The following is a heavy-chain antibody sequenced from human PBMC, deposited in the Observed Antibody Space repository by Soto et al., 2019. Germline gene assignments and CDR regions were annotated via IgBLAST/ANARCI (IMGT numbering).Heavy chain of an antibody. CDR2: IYYSGST. V-gene: IGHV4-31*03. CDR3: ARTDIVLGYGMDV. Sequence: QVQLQESGPGLVKPSQTLSLTCTVSGGSISSGGYYWSWIRQHPGKGLEWIGYIYYSGSTYYNPSLKSRVTISVDTSKNQFSLKLSSETAADTAVYYCARTDIVLGYGMDVWGQGTTVTVSS. CDR1: GGSISSGGYY. J-gene: IGHJ6*02. D-gene: IGHD2-8*02.